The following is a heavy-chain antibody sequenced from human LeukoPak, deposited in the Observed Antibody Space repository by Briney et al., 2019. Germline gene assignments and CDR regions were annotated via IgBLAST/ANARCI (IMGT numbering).Heavy chain of an antibody. Sequence: NSSETLSLTCTVSGGSTNSYYWSWIRQPPGKGLEWIGYIYYSGSTNYNPSLKSRVTISRDTSKNQFSLKLRSVTAADTAVYYCTSGGMVSGDYWGHGTLVTVSS. CDR3: TSGGMVSGDY. J-gene: IGHJ4*01. CDR1: GGSTNSYY. V-gene: IGHV4-59*01. D-gene: IGHD2-8*01. CDR2: IYYSGST.